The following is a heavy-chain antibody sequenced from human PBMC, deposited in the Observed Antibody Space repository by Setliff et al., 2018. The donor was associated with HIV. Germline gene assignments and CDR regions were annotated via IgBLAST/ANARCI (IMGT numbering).Heavy chain of an antibody. J-gene: IGHJ4*02. CDR2: INYSGST. CDR1: GGSISSNNYY. CDR3: ARLAASIAARRRFDY. Sequence: SETLSLTCIVSGGSISSNNYYWGWIRQPPGKGLEWIGSINYSGSTYQNPSLKGRVTISVDTSKNQYSLKLSSVTAADTAVYYCARLAASIAARRRFDYWGQGTLVTVSS. V-gene: IGHV4-39*01. D-gene: IGHD6-6*01.